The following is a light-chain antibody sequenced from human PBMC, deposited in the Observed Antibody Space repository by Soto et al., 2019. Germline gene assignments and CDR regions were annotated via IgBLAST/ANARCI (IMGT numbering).Light chain of an antibody. V-gene: IGKV1-5*01. CDR1: QSISSW. CDR2: DAS. CDR3: QQYNSYST. J-gene: IGKJ1*01. Sequence: DMEITQPPSTLSASVGERVTMTCRASQSISSWLAWYQQKPGKAPKLLIYDASSLESGVPSRFSGSGSGTEFTLTISSLQPDDFATYYCQQYNSYSTFGQGTKGDIK.